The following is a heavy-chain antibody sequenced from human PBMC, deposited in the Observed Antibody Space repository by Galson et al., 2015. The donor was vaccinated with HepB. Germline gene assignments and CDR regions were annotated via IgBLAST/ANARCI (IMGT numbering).Heavy chain of an antibody. V-gene: IGHV3-64D*06. CDR2: ISSNGGST. D-gene: IGHD3-10*01. CDR1: GFTFSSYA. J-gene: IGHJ4*02. CDR3: VKFYYGSGSYYIDY. Sequence: SLRLSCAASGFTFSSYAMHWVRQAPGKGLEYVSAISSNGGSTYYADSVKGRFTISRDNSKNTLYLQMSSLRAEDTAVYYCVKFYYGSGSYYIDYWGQGTLVTVSS.